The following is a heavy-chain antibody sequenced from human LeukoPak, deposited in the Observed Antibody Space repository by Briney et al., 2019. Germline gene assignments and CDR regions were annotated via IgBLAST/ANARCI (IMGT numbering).Heavy chain of an antibody. CDR3: ARDLLTYYMDV. CDR2: IYTSGST. Sequence: SETLSLTCTVSGGSISSGSYYWSWIRQPAGKGLEWIGRIYTSGSTNYNPSLKSRVTISVDTSKNQFSLKLSSVTAADTAVYCCARDLLTYYMDVWGKGTTVTVSS. J-gene: IGHJ6*03. V-gene: IGHV4-61*02. D-gene: IGHD3-9*01. CDR1: GGSISSGSYY.